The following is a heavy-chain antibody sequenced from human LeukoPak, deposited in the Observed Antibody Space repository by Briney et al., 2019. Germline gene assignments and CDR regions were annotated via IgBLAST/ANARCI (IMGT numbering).Heavy chain of an antibody. J-gene: IGHJ4*02. V-gene: IGHV3-30*02. CDR3: AKDRSMTTVTPFDN. Sequence: GGSLRVPHAASGLSFLNYGIQLVRQAPGEGREGVAFIRYDGSNRFYADSVRGRFTISRDNSKNTVYLQMNSLRAEDTAVYYCAKDRSMTTVTPFDNWGQGTLVAVSS. CDR2: IRYDGSNR. D-gene: IGHD4-17*01. CDR1: GLSFLNYG.